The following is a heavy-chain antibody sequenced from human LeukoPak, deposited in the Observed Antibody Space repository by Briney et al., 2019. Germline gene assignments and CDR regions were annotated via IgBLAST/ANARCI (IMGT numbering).Heavy chain of an antibody. CDR3: ARGAYGDK. D-gene: IGHD4-17*01. V-gene: IGHV1-18*01. CDR1: GYTLTGYV. Sequence: ASVKVSCKASGYTLTGYVVHWVRQAPGQGLEWMGWISTQSGNTNYAQKVQGRLTLTTDRSTNTAYMELRSLRSDDTAVYYCARGAYGDKWGQGTMVTVSS. J-gene: IGHJ4*02. CDR2: ISTQSGNT.